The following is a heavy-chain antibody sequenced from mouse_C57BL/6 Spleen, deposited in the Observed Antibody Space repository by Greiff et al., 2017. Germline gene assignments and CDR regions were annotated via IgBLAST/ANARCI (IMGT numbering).Heavy chain of an antibody. Sequence: VQLKQSGAELVRPGASVKLSCKASGYTFTDYYINWVKQSPGQGLEWIARIYPGSGNTYYNEKFKGKATLTAEKSSSTAYMQLSSLTSEDSAVYFCARDGNSYYYAMDYWGQGTSVTVSS. CDR2: IYPGSGNT. CDR3: ARDGNSYYYAMDY. J-gene: IGHJ4*01. V-gene: IGHV1-76*01. D-gene: IGHD2-1*01. CDR1: GYTFTDYY.